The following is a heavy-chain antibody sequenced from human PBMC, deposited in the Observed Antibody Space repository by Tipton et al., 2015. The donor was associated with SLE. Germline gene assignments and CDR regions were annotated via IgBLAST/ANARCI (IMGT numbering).Heavy chain of an antibody. D-gene: IGHD3-10*01. CDR2: IDHRGTT. Sequence: TLSLTCSVSGYSISSGYYWGWIRLPPGKGLEWLWTIDHRGTTYYSPSLRSRGSISVDTSNNQFSLKVSSVTAADTAVYYCAAAFGAGSYEIDYWGQGILVTVSS. J-gene: IGHJ4*02. CDR3: AAAFGAGSYEIDY. CDR1: GYSISSGYY. V-gene: IGHV4-38-2*02.